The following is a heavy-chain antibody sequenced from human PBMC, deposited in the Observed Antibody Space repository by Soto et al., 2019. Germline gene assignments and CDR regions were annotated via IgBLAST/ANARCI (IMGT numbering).Heavy chain of an antibody. CDR2: IIPILGIA. V-gene: IGHV1-69*04. CDR1: GYTFTSYY. D-gene: IGHD2-15*01. Sequence: SVKVSCKASGYTFTSYYIHWVRQAPGQGLEWTGRIIPILGIANYAQKFQGRVTITADKSTSTAYMELSSLRSEDTAVYYCARGVLGYCSGGSCYSDAFDIWGQGTMVTVS. CDR3: ARGVLGYCSGGSCYSDAFDI. J-gene: IGHJ3*02.